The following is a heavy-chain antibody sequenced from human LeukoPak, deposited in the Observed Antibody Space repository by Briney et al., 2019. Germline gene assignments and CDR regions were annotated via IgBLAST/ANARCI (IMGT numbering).Heavy chain of an antibody. J-gene: IGHJ6*02. D-gene: IGHD3-9*01. V-gene: IGHV3-30*02. Sequence: PGGSLRLSCAASGFTFSSYGMHWVRQAPGKGLEWVAFIRYDGSNKYYADSVKGRFTISRDNSKNTLYLQMNSLRAEDTAVYYCAKEGDSGYPRDYGMDVWGQGTTVTVSS. CDR1: GFTFSSYG. CDR2: IRYDGSNK. CDR3: AKEGDSGYPRDYGMDV.